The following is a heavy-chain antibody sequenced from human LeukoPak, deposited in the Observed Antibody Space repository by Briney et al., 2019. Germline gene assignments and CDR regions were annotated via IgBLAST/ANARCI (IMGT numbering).Heavy chain of an antibody. V-gene: IGHV3-23*01. D-gene: IGHD7-27*01. CDR3: AKFDTNWGAFDI. CDR1: GLTFSSSG. CDR2: ISGSGGNT. Sequence: GGSLRLSCAASGLTFSSSGVTWVRQAPGKGLEWVSGISGSGGNTYSADSVEGRFTISRDNSKSTLYLQMKSLRAEDTAVYYCAKFDTNWGAFDIWGQGTMVTVSS. J-gene: IGHJ3*02.